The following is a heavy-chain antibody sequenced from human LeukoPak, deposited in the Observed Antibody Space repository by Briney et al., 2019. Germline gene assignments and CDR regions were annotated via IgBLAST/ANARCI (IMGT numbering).Heavy chain of an antibody. CDR3: ARTPYPHSGWYYFDY. J-gene: IGHJ4*02. CDR2: IIPIFGTA. D-gene: IGHD6-19*01. CDR1: GGTFSSYA. Sequence: ASVKVSCKASGGTFSSYAISWVRQAPGQGLEWMGGIIPIFGTANYAQKFQGRVTITADKSTSTAYMELSSLRSEDTAVYYCARTPYPHSGWYYFDYWGQGTLVTVSS. V-gene: IGHV1-69*06.